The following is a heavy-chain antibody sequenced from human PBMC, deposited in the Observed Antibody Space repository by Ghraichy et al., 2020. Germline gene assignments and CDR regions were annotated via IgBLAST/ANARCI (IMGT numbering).Heavy chain of an antibody. Sequence: GSLRLSCAASGFTFSSYAMSWVRQAPGKGLEWVSAISGSGGSTYYADSVKGRFTISRDNSKNTLYLQMNSLRAEDTAVYYCAKAYYDSSGYYSLYYYYYMDVWGKGTTVTVSS. CDR3: AKAYYDSSGYYSLYYYYYMDV. CDR1: GFTFSSYA. V-gene: IGHV3-23*01. J-gene: IGHJ6*03. D-gene: IGHD3-22*01. CDR2: ISGSGGST.